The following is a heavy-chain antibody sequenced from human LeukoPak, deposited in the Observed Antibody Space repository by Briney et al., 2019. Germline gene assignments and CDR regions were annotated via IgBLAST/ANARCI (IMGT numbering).Heavy chain of an antibody. J-gene: IGHJ4*02. V-gene: IGHV4-34*01. CDR3: AAYSNYVSSVDY. CDR1: GGSFSGYY. CDR2: INHSGST. Sequence: SETLSLTCAVYGGSFSGYYWSWIRQPPGKGLEWIGEINHSGSTNYNPSLKSRVTISVDTSKNQFSLKLSSVTAADTAVYYCAAYSNYVSSVDYWGQGTLVTVSS. D-gene: IGHD4-11*01.